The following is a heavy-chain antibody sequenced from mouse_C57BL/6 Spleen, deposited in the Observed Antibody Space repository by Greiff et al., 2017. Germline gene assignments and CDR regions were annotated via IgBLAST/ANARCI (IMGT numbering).Heavy chain of an antibody. CDR2: IDPNSGGT. CDR1: GYTFTSYW. V-gene: IGHV1-72*01. D-gene: IGHD2-4*01. Sequence: QVQLKQPGAELVKPGASVKLSCKASGYTFTSYWMHWVKQRPGRGLEWIGRIDPNSGGTKYNEKFKSKATLTVDKPSSTAYMQLSSLTSEDSAVYYCARERVYDYDGDYFDYWGQGTTLTVSS. J-gene: IGHJ2*01. CDR3: ARERVYDYDGDYFDY.